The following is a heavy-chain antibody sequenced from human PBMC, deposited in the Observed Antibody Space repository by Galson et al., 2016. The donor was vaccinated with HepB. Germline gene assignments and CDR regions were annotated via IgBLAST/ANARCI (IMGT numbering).Heavy chain of an antibody. J-gene: IGHJ4*02. Sequence: SETLSLTCTVSGGSISSYYWTWIRQPPGKRLQWIGYIYYDGSTNQNPSLKSRVTISVDTSKNQFSLQLRSVTAADTAVYYCARDRGSAAGFDYWGQGTLVTVSS. CDR3: ARDRGSAAGFDY. CDR2: IYYDGST. V-gene: IGHV4-59*01. D-gene: IGHD6-13*01. CDR1: GGSISSYY.